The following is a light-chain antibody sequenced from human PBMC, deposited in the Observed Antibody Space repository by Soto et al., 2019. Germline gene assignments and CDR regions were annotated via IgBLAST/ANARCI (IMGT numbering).Light chain of an antibody. CDR3: QQYETVSGT. V-gene: IGKV1-5*01. J-gene: IGKJ1*01. CDR2: YAS. CDR1: QSIXSW. Sequence: IRVTQSPSTLSASVGDSVTITCRASQSIXSWLAWYQKKPGEAPKVLXVYASALPRGGPSRLSGSGSVTKFTLTIASLQPYYFANYYLQQYETVSGTFGPGTKVDIK.